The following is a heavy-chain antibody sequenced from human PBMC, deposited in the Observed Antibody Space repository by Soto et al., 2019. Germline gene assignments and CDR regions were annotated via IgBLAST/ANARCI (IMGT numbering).Heavy chain of an antibody. CDR2: IYYSGST. Sequence: PSETLSLTCAVSGGSISSGGYSWSWIRQPPGKGLEWIGYIYYSGSTNYNPSLKSRVTISLDTSTNQFSLKLSSVTAADTAVYYCARPAIAAAVSPYDYWGQGTVVTVSS. D-gene: IGHD6-13*01. CDR3: ARPAIAAAVSPYDY. CDR1: GGSISSGGYS. J-gene: IGHJ4*02. V-gene: IGHV4-30-4*07.